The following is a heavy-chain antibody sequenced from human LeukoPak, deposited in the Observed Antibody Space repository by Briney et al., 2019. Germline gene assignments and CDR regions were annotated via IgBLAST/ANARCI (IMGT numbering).Heavy chain of an antibody. CDR1: GYRFTSYW. D-gene: IGHD2-21*02. V-gene: IGHV5-10-1*01. Sequence: AGESLQISCKGSGYRFTSYWISWVRQLPGKGLEWMGRIDPSDSYTNYSPSFQGHVTISADKSISTAYLQWSSLKASDTAMYYCARRALPPAYCGGDCFDAFDIWGQGTMVTVSS. CDR2: IDPSDSYT. J-gene: IGHJ3*02. CDR3: ARRALPPAYCGGDCFDAFDI.